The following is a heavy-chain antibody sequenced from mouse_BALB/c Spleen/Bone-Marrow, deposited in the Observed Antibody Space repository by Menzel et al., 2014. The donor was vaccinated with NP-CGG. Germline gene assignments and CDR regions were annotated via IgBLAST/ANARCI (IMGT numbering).Heavy chain of an antibody. CDR1: GFSLTSYG. Sequence: QVQLQQPGPGLVAPSQSLSITCTVPGFSLTSYGVHWVRQPPGKGLEWLGVIWAGGSTNYNSALMSRLSISKDNSKSQVFLKMNSLQTDDTAMYYCARDSWDAWYFDVWGAGTTVTVSS. D-gene: IGHD4-1*01. CDR3: ARDSWDAWYFDV. J-gene: IGHJ1*01. CDR2: IWAGGST. V-gene: IGHV2-9*02.